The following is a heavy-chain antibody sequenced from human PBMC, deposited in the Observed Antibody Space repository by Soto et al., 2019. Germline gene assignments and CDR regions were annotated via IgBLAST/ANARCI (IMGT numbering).Heavy chain of an antibody. CDR1: GFTFSNAW. Sequence: GGSLRLSCAASGFTFSNAWMSWVRQAPGKGLEWVGRIKSKTDGGTTDYAAPVKGRFTISRDDSKNTRYLQMNSLKTEDTAVYYCTTFVLRPPRGTNAFMITFGGVIVRDYWGQGTLVTVSS. CDR3: TTFVLRPPRGTNAFMITFGGVIVRDY. V-gene: IGHV3-15*01. CDR2: IKSKTDGGTT. J-gene: IGHJ4*02. D-gene: IGHD3-16*02.